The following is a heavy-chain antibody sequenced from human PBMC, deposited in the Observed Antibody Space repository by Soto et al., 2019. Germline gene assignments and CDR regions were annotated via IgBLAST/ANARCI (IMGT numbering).Heavy chain of an antibody. Sequence: VASVKVSCKASGGTFSSYAISWVRQAPGQGLEWMGGIIPIFGTANYAQKFQGRVTITADKSTSTAYMELSSLRSEDTAVYYCARAPSGSYYGSYYYYYGMDVWGQGTTVTVSS. CDR2: IIPIFGTA. CDR3: ARAPSGSYYGSYYYYYGMDV. CDR1: GGTFSSYA. D-gene: IGHD1-26*01. V-gene: IGHV1-69*06. J-gene: IGHJ6*02.